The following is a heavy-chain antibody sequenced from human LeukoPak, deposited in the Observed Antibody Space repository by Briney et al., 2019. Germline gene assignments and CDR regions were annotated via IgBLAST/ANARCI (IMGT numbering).Heavy chain of an antibody. D-gene: IGHD2-2*02. CDR2: IKQDGSEK. CDR3: ARDGARYCSSTSCYTGRVNYMDV. V-gene: IGHV3-7*01. CDR1: GFTFSSYW. J-gene: IGHJ6*03. Sequence: GGSLRLSCAASGFTFSSYWMSWVRQAPGKGLEWVANIKQDGSEKYYVDSVKGRFTISRDNAKNSLYLQMNSLRAEDTAVYYCARDGARYCSSTSCYTGRVNYMDVWGKGTTVTVSS.